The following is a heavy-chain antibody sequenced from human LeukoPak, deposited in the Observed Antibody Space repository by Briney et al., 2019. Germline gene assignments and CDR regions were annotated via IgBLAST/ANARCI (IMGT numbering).Heavy chain of an antibody. V-gene: IGHV1-69*04. CDR1: GGTFSSYT. Sequence: WASLNVSCKASGGTFSSYTISWLRQPPGHGLEWMGSINPILGIANYAYKFQGRVTITADKSTRTAYIGTSSLRSEHTAVYYCARDGELGDAAMVRDDYWGQGTLVTVSS. D-gene: IGHD5-18*01. CDR2: INPILGIA. J-gene: IGHJ4*02. CDR3: ARDGELGDAAMVRDDY.